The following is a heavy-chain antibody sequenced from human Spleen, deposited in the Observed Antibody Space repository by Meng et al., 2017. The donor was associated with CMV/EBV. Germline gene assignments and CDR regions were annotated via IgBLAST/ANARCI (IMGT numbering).Heavy chain of an antibody. J-gene: IGHJ4*02. CDR2: INHSGST. V-gene: IGHV4-34*01. CDR1: GGSFSGYY. CDR3: ARVRRARDIDY. Sequence: VQLQPWGAGPLKPSETLSLTCAVYGGSFSGYYWSLVPPPPGKGLEWIGEINHSGSTNYNPSLKSRVTISVDTSKNQFSLKLSSVTAADTAVYYCARVRRARDIDYWGQGTLVTVSS.